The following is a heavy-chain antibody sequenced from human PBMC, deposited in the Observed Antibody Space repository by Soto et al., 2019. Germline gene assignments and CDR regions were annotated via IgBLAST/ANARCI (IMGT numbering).Heavy chain of an antibody. V-gene: IGHV3-72*01. D-gene: IGHD2-2*01. CDR2: ILNKANSYIT. CDR1: GFTFSDHY. Sequence: EVQLVESGGGLVQPGGSLRLSCAASGFTFSDHYMHWVRQAPGEGLEWVGLILNKANSYITEHAASVKGRFTISRDDSENSLYLQMNSLNSEDTAVYYCARGGCSSTSCLDYLGQGTLVTVSS. J-gene: IGHJ4*02. CDR3: ARGGCSSTSCLDY.